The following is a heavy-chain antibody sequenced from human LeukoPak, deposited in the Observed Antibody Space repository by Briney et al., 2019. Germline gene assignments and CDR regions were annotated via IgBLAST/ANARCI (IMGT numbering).Heavy chain of an antibody. CDR3: VRPDIVTVPLGC. D-gene: IGHD2-2*01. CDR1: GFTVDSNY. V-gene: IGHV3-53*01. CDR2: IYTGGNT. J-gene: IGHJ4*02. Sequence: GGSLRLSCAASGFTVDSNYPSWVRQAPGKGLEWVSTIYTGGNTYYAASVKGRFTISRDFSKNTVFLHMNSLRAEDTAIYYCVRPDIVTVPLGCWGQGTLVTVSS.